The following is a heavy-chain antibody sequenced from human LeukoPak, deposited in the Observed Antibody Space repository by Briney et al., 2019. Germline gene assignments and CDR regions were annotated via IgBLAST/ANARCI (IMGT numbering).Heavy chain of an antibody. CDR2: INPNSGGT. V-gene: IGHV1-2*02. J-gene: IGHJ3*02. D-gene: IGHD1-26*01. CDR3: ARYSGSYSLEVGFDI. Sequence: GASVKVSCKASEYTFTGYYIHWARQAPGQGLEWMGWINPNSGGTNYAQKFQGRVTMTRDTSISTAYMELSRLRSDDTAVYYCARYSGSYSLEVGFDIWGQGTMVTVSS. CDR1: EYTFTGYY.